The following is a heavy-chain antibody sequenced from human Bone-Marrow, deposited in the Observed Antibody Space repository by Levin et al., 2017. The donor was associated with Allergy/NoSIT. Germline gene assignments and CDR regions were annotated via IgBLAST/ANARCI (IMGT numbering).Heavy chain of an antibody. CDR3: ARDLSAYCSSTSCYILDY. J-gene: IGHJ4*02. V-gene: IGHV3-21*01. CDR2: IRTRSSSM. Sequence: AGESLKISCAASGFTFSNYNMNWVRQAPGKGLEWVSFIRTRSSSMYYADSVKGRFTISRDNAKNSLYLQMNSLRAEDTAVYYCARDLSAYCSSTSCYILDYWGLGTLVTVSS. CDR1: GFTFSNYN. D-gene: IGHD2-2*02.